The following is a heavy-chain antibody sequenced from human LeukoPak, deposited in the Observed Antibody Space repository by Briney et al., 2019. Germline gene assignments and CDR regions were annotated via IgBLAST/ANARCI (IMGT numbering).Heavy chain of an antibody. CDR2: IKQDGSEK. CDR1: GFTFSSYW. Sequence: GGSLRLSCAASGFTFSSYWMSWVRQAPGKGLEWVANIKQDGSEKYYVDSVKGRFTNSRDNAKNSLYLQMNSLRAEDTAVYYCARVTTGTTSAFDIWGQGTMVTVSS. D-gene: IGHD1-1*01. CDR3: ARVTTGTTSAFDI. J-gene: IGHJ3*02. V-gene: IGHV3-7*01.